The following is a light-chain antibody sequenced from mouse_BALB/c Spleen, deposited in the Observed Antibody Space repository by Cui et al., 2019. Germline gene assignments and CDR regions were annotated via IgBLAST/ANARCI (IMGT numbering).Light chain of an antibody. J-gene: IGKJ5*01. V-gene: IGKV6-14*01. CDR3: LQHWNYPLT. Sequence: DIVMIQSQTFMSTSVGDRASLTCKPSQNVRTAVAWYEQKPGQSPKALIYMASNRHTGVPERFTGSGSGTDFTLTISNVQSEDLADYFCLQHWNYPLTFGAGTKLELK. CDR2: MAS. CDR1: QNVRTA.